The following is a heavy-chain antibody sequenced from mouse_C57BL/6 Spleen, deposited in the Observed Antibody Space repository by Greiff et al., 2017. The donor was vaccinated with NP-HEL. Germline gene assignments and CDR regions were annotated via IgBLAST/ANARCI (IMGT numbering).Heavy chain of an antibody. J-gene: IGHJ1*03. CDR1: GYTFTSYW. D-gene: IGHD2-5*01. CDR3: ARDSNYGWYFDV. CDR2: IDPNSGGT. Sequence: QVQLKQPGAELVKPGASVKLSCKASGYTFTSYWMHWVKQRPGRGLEWIGRIDPNSGGTKYNEKFKSKATLTVDKPSSTAYMQLSSLTSEDSAVYYCARDSNYGWYFDVWGTGTTVTVSS. V-gene: IGHV1-72*01.